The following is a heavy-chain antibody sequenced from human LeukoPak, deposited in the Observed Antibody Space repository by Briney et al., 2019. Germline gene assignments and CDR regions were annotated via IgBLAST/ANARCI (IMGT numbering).Heavy chain of an antibody. CDR1: GDSVSSNSAA. CDR3: AKDQLAYCGGDCYSAP. D-gene: IGHD2-21*02. J-gene: IGHJ5*02. Sequence: SQTLSLTCAISGDSVSSNSAAWNWIRQSPSRGLEWLGRTYYRSKWSTDYAVSVKSRITVNPDTSKNQFSLQLNSVTPEDTAVYYCAKDQLAYCGGDCYSAPWGQGTLVTVSS. V-gene: IGHV6-1*01. CDR2: TYYRSKWST.